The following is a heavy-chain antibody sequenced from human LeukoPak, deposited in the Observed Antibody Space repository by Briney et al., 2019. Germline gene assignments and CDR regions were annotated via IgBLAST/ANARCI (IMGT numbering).Heavy chain of an antibody. CDR2: ISSSSSYI. V-gene: IGHV3-21*01. J-gene: IGHJ5*02. CDR3: ARNGDYGDWFDP. Sequence: KPGGSLRLSCAASGFTFSSYSMNWVRQAPGKGLEWASSISSSSSYIYYADSVKGRFTISRDNAKNSLYLQMNSLRAEDTAVYYCARNGDYGDWFDPWGQGTLVTVSS. CDR1: GFTFSSYS. D-gene: IGHD3-10*01.